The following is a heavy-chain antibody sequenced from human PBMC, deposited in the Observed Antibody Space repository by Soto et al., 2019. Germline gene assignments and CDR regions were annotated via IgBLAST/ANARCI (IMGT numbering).Heavy chain of an antibody. CDR3: ARAMGGSYKSDFDY. D-gene: IGHD1-26*01. J-gene: IGHJ4*02. V-gene: IGHV1-46*01. CDR2: INPSGGST. Sequence: ASVQVSCKASGSTFPSYYMHWVRQAHGQGLEWMGIINPSGGSTSYAQKFQGRVTMTRDTSTSTVYMELSSLRSEDTAVYYCARAMGGSYKSDFDYRGQGTLVTVSS. CDR1: GSTFPSYY.